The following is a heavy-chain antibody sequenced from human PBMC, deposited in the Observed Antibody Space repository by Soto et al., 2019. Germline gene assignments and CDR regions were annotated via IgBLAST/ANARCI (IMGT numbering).Heavy chain of an antibody. Sequence: GGSLRLSCAASGFTFSSYSMNWVRQAPGKGLEWVSYISSSSSTIYYADSVKGRFTISRDNAKNSLYLQMNSLRAEDTAVYYCARDITLGYWGQGTLVTVSS. J-gene: IGHJ4*02. CDR2: ISSSSSTI. CDR3: ARDITLGY. V-gene: IGHV3-48*01. CDR1: GFTFSSYS.